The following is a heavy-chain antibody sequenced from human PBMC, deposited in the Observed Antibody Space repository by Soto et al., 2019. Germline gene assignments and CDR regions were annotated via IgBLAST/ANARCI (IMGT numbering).Heavy chain of an antibody. D-gene: IGHD3-10*01. J-gene: IGHJ4*02. V-gene: IGHV1-69*17. Sequence: QMQLVQSGAEVKERGSSVTISCKTSGGTFNTYALTLVRQAPGQGLEWIGGIIPMFGIKNVAQRFQGRATITADQSLTTAYMEMTSLRSDDTAVYYCAKEAGDHWGQGTLVTVSS. CDR1: GGTFNTYA. CDR3: AKEAGDH. CDR2: IIPMFGIK.